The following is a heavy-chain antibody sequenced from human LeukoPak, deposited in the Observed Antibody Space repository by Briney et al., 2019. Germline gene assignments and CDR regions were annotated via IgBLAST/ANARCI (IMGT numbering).Heavy chain of an antibody. CDR3: ASLLGRGYSGYDLVDPTSVDY. CDR2: ISYDGSNK. Sequence: PGGSLRLSCAASGFTFSSYGMHWVRQAPGKGLEWVAVISYDGSNKYYADSVKGRFTISRDNSKNTLYLQMNSLRSEDTAVYYCASLLGRGYSGYDLVDPTSVDYWGQGTLVTVSS. D-gene: IGHD5-12*01. CDR1: GFTFSSYG. J-gene: IGHJ4*02. V-gene: IGHV3-30*03.